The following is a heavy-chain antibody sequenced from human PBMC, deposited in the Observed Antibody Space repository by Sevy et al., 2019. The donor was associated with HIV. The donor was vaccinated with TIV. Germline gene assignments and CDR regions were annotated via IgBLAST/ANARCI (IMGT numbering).Heavy chain of an antibody. CDR2: IKSKIDGETT. Sequence: GGSLRLSCAVSGFTFSNAWMNWVRQAPGTGLQWVGLIKSKIDGETTDYAAPVKGRFTISRDDSKNTVYLQMNSLKTEDTALYYCATAPGYYDSSPFDYWGPGTLVTVSP. CDR3: ATAPGYYDSSPFDY. CDR1: GFTFSNAW. V-gene: IGHV3-15*01. J-gene: IGHJ4*02. D-gene: IGHD3-9*01.